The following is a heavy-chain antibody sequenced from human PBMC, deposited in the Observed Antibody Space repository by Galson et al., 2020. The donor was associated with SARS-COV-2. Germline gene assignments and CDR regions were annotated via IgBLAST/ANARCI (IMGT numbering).Heavy chain of an antibody. CDR2: LDTSSTYI. CDR3: ARSPPASTSGTSIYFDY. D-gene: IGHD3-10*01. J-gene: IGHJ4*02. Sequence: GGSLRLSCAASGFAFSSYTMNWVRQAPGKGLEWVASLDTSSTYIYHADSLKGRFTISRDNAENSLYLQMNSLRAEGTAVYYCARSPPASTSGTSIYFDYWGQGTQVTVSS. V-gene: IGHV3-21*01. CDR1: GFAFSSYT.